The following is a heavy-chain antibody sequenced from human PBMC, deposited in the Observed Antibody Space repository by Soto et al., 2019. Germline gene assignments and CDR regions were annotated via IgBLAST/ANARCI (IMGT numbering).Heavy chain of an antibody. Sequence: EVQLVESGGGLVQPGGSLRLSCAASGFTFSSYSMNWVRQAPGKGLEWVSYISSSSSTIYYADSVKGRFTISRDNAKNSLYLQMNSLRDEDTAVYYCARDRRGYYDSSGYPNWFDPWGQGTLVTVSS. CDR2: ISSSSSTI. CDR3: ARDRRGYYDSSGYPNWFDP. D-gene: IGHD3-22*01. J-gene: IGHJ5*02. V-gene: IGHV3-48*02. CDR1: GFTFSSYS.